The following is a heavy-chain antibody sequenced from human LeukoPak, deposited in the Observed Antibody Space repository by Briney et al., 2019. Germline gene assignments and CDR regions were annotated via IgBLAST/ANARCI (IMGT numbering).Heavy chain of an antibody. V-gene: IGHV4-34*01. J-gene: IGHJ5*02. CDR1: GGSFSGYY. CDR2: INHSGST. D-gene: IGHD4-23*01. Sequence: KSSETLSLTCAVYGGSFSGYYWSWIRQPPGKGLEWIGEINHSGSTNYNPSLKSRVTISVDTSKNQFSLKLSSVTAADTAVYYCARDRDTTLVTLWFDPWGQGTLVTVSS. CDR3: ARDRDTTLVTLWFDP.